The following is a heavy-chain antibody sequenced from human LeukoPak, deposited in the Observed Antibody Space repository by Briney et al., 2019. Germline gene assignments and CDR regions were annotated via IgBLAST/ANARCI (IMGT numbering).Heavy chain of an antibody. J-gene: IGHJ4*02. CDR3: AKAGRKIVVVITPFDY. V-gene: IGHV3-23*01. Sequence: GGPLRLSCAASGFTFSSYAMSWVPQAPGKGLEWVSAISGSGGSTYYADSVKGRFTISRDNSKNTLYLQMNSLRAQDTAVYYCAKAGRKIVVVITPFDYWGQGTLVTVSS. CDR2: ISGSGGST. CDR1: GFTFSSYA. D-gene: IGHD3-22*01.